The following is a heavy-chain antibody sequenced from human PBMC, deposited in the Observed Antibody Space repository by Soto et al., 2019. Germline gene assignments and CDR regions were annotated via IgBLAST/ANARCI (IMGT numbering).Heavy chain of an antibody. CDR1: GGSISSYY. Sequence: SETLSLTCTVSGGSISSYYWSWIRQPPGKGLEWIGYIYYSGSTYYNPSLKSRVTISVDTSKNQFSLKLSSVTAADTAVYYCARGLGSSGWYSPWDAFGIWGQGTMVTVSS. V-gene: IGHV4-59*08. CDR2: IYYSGST. CDR3: ARGLGSSGWYSPWDAFGI. J-gene: IGHJ3*02. D-gene: IGHD6-19*01.